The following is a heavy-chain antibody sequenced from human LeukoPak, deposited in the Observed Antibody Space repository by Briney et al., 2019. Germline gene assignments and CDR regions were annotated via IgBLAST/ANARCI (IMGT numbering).Heavy chain of an antibody. CDR2: ISGSGSST. V-gene: IGHV3-23*01. Sequence: ESGGSLRLSCAASGFTFSSYAMSWVRQAPGKGLEWVSAISGSGSSTYYADSVKGRFTISRDNSNNTVYVQMNSLRAEDSAVYYCAKDHFPGDYGGNSCFDYWGQGTLVTVSS. D-gene: IGHD4-23*01. CDR1: GFTFSSYA. J-gene: IGHJ4*02. CDR3: AKDHFPGDYGGNSCFDY.